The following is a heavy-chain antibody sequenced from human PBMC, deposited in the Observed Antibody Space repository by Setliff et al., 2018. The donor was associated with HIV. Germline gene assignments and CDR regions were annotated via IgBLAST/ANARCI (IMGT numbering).Heavy chain of an antibody. J-gene: IGHJ4*02. CDR2: IIPIFGTA. CDR1: GGTFSSYV. D-gene: IGHD3-22*01. CDR3: ARAAYGYDSSGYFFDY. V-gene: IGHV1-69*05. Sequence: GASVKVSCKASGGTFSSYVISWVRQAPGQGLEWVGGIIPIFGTANYAQKFQGRVTITTDESTSTVYMELSSLRSEDTAVYYCARAAYGYDSSGYFFDYWGQGTLVTVSS.